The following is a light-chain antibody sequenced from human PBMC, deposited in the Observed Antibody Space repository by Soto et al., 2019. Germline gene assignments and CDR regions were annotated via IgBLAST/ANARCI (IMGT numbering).Light chain of an antibody. CDR2: GAS. Sequence: EIVLTQSPGTLSLSPGERATLSCRASQSVSSSYLAWYQQKPGQAPRLLIYGASSRATGIPDRFSGSGSGTDFTLIISRLEPDDFAVYYCQQYGSSFTFGPGTKVDI. V-gene: IGKV3-20*01. CDR3: QQYGSSFT. CDR1: QSVSSSY. J-gene: IGKJ3*01.